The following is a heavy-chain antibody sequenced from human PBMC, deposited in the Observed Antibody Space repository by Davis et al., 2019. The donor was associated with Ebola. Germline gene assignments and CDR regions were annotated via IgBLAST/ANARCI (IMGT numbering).Heavy chain of an antibody. CDR3: AKFSSWSSHYYMDV. V-gene: IGHV1-18*01. Sequence: ASVKVSCKASGYTFTSYGISWVRQAPGQGLEWMGWISAYNGNTNYTQKLQGRVTMTTDPSTSTVYMELSSLRSEDTAVYYCAKFSSWSSHYYMDVWGKGTLVTVSS. CDR1: GYTFTSYG. CDR2: ISAYNGNT. J-gene: IGHJ6*03.